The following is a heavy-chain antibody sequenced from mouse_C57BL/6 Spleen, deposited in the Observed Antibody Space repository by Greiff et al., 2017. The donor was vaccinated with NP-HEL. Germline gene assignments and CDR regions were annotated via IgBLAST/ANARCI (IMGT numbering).Heavy chain of an antibody. Sequence: QVQLQQPGAELVRPGSSVKLSCKASGYTFTSYWMHWVKQRPIQGLEWIGNIDPSDSETHYNQKFKDKATLTVDESSSTAYMQLSSLTSEDSAVYYCARRDSRGYFDVWGTGTTVTVSS. J-gene: IGHJ1*03. V-gene: IGHV1-52*01. CDR1: GYTFTSYW. CDR2: IDPSDSET. D-gene: IGHD1-1*01. CDR3: ARRDSRGYFDV.